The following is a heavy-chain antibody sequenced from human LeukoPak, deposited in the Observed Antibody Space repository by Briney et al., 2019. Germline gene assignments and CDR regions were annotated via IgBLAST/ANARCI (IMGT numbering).Heavy chain of an antibody. CDR1: GGSISTSY. J-gene: IGHJ4*02. D-gene: IGHD6-13*01. Sequence: SETLSLTCTVSGGSISTSYWSWIRQPLGKGLEWIGYVFYSGSTNYNPSLKSRVTISVDTSKNQFSLRLGSVTAADTAIYYCARIFWGHDSSSWYYFDYWGQGTLVIVSS. CDR3: ARIFWGHDSSSWYYFDY. CDR2: VFYSGST. V-gene: IGHV4-59*01.